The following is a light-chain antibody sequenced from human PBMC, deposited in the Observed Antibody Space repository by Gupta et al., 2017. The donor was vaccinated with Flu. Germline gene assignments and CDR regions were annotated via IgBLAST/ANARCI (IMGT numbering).Light chain of an antibody. V-gene: IGKV3-11*01. CDR3: QQRSLWPPWT. J-gene: IGKJ1*01. CDR2: DAS. Sequence: ATLSVSPGEIATLSCRASQSVDSSLGWYQQRPGQAPRLLIYDASNRAAGIPARFSGSGSGTDFTLTISSREPEDFALYYCQQRSLWPPWTFGQGTKVEIK. CDR1: QSVDSS.